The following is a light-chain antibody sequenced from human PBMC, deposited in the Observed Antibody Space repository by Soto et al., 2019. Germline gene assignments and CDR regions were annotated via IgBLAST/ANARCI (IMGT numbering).Light chain of an antibody. J-gene: IGLJ2*01. CDR1: SSDVGAYNY. CDR3: SSYATSRDVL. Sequence: QSVLTQPASVSGSPGQSITISCTGTSSDVGAYNYVSWYQQHPGKAPKLMIYEVSHRPSGVSTLFSGSKSGNTASLTISGLQAEDEADYYCSSYATSRDVLFGGGTKLTVL. V-gene: IGLV2-14*01. CDR2: EVS.